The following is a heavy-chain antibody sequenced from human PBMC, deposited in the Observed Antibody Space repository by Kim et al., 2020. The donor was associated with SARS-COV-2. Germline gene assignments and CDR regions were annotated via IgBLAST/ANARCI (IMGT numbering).Heavy chain of an antibody. Sequence: GGSLRLSCAASGFTFSSYAMHWVRQAPGTGLEWVAVIWYDGSNKYYADSVKGRFTISRDNSKNTLYLQMNSLRAEDTAVYYCAKYGSEEFVDHFNRFDPWGHGTLVTVSS. CDR1: GFTFSSYA. J-gene: IGHJ5*02. CDR2: IWYDGSNK. V-gene: IGHV3-33*06. D-gene: IGHD3-3*02. CDR3: AKYGSEEFVDHFNRFDP.